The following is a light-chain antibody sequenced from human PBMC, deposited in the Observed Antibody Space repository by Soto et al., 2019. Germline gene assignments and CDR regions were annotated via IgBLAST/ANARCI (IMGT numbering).Light chain of an antibody. CDR1: SSDVGGYNY. Sequence: QSALTQPASVSGSPGQSITISCTGSSSDVGGYNYVSWYQHYPDKAPKLMIYDVTNRPSGVSDRFSGSKSGNTASLTISGLQAEDEADYYCGSYTSARTLVFGGGTKVTVL. CDR2: DVT. CDR3: GSYTSARTLV. J-gene: IGLJ3*02. V-gene: IGLV2-14*03.